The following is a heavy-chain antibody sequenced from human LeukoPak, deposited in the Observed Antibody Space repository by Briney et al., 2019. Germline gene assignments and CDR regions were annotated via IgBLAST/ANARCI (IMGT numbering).Heavy chain of an antibody. Sequence: SETLSLTCTVSACSISSSSYYWGWLRQPPGKGLGWIGSIYYCGNTYYNPSLKSRVTICVDASKNQFSLKLSSVAAADTAVYYCARTPRPRIAVAGTVGWGQGTLVTVSS. V-gene: IGHV4-39*01. D-gene: IGHD6-19*01. CDR3: ARTPRPRIAVAGTVG. J-gene: IGHJ4*02. CDR1: ACSISSSSYY. CDR2: IYYCGNT.